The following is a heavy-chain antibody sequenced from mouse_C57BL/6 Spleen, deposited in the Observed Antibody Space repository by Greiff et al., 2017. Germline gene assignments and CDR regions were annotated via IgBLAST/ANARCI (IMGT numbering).Heavy chain of an antibody. V-gene: IGHV1-80*01. CDR2: IYPGDGDT. CDR3: ARSWGQMPFDY. Sequence: VQLQQSGAELVKPGASVKISCKASGYAFSSYWMNWVKQRPGKGLEWIGQIYPGDGDTNYNGKFKGKATLAADKSSSTAYMQLSSLTSEDSAVYFCARSWGQMPFDYWGQGTTLTVSS. J-gene: IGHJ2*01. D-gene: IGHD3-3*01. CDR1: GYAFSSYW.